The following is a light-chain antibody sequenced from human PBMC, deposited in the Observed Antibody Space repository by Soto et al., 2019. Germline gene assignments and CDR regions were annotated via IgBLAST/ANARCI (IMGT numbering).Light chain of an antibody. CDR2: KAS. Sequence: DSQMTQSPSTLYGSVGDRVTINCRARQTISSWLAWYQQKPRKAPKLLSYKASTLKSGVPSRFSGSGSGTEFTLTISSLQPDDFSTYYFQHYNSYSEAFGQGTKVELK. J-gene: IGKJ1*01. V-gene: IGKV1-5*03. CDR1: QTISSW. CDR3: QHYNSYSEA.